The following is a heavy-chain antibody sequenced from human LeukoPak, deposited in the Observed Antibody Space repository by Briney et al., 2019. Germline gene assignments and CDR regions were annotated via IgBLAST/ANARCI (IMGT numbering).Heavy chain of an antibody. Sequence: ASVKVSCKASGYTFTGYYMHWVRQAPGQGLEWMGWINPNSGDTNYAQKFQGRVTMTRDTSISTAYMELSRLRSDDTAVYYCAREIGYYDILTGIFDYWGQGTLVTVSS. CDR2: INPNSGDT. CDR3: AREIGYYDILTGIFDY. J-gene: IGHJ4*02. CDR1: GYTFTGYY. V-gene: IGHV1-2*02. D-gene: IGHD3-9*01.